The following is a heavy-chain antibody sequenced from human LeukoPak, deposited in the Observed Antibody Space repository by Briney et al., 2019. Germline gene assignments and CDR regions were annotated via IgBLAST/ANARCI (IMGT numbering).Heavy chain of an antibody. CDR3: ARDLSMADLGWFDP. J-gene: IGHJ5*02. CDR2: IYYSGST. V-gene: IGHV4-34*01. D-gene: IGHD2-8*01. Sequence: PSETLSLTCAVYGGSFSGYYWGWIRQPPGKGLEWIGSIYYSGSTYYNPSLKSRVTISVDTSKNQFSLKLSSVTAADTAVYYCARDLSMADLGWFDPWGQGTLVTVSS. CDR1: GGSFSGYY.